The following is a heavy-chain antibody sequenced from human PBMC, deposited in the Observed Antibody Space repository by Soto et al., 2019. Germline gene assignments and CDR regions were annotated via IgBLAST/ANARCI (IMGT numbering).Heavy chain of an antibody. CDR1: GFIFSSYW. V-gene: IGHV3-74*01. J-gene: IGHJ4*02. Sequence: PGGSLRLSCAASGFIFSSYWMHWVRQAPGKGLVWVSRINNDGSDTTYADSVKGRFTVSRDNTRNTLYLEMKSLRAEDTAVYYCSRDITVTLVYWGQETLVTVSS. CDR2: INNDGSDT. D-gene: IGHD1-20*01. CDR3: SRDITVTLVY.